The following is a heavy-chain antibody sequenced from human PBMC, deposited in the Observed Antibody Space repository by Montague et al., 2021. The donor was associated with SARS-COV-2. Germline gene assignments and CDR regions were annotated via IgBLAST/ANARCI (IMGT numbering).Heavy chain of an antibody. CDR1: GGSLSSYY. CDR3: ARGAGRGSGYGKYYYYYYGMDV. CDR2: IYYSGST. D-gene: IGHD5-12*01. V-gene: IGHV4-59*01. Sequence: SETLSLTCTVSGGSLSSYYWSWIRQPPGKGLEWIGYIYYSGSTNYNPSLKSRVTISVDTSKNQFSLKLSSVTAADTAVYYCARGAGRGSGYGKYYYYYYGMDVWGRGTTVTVSS. J-gene: IGHJ6*02.